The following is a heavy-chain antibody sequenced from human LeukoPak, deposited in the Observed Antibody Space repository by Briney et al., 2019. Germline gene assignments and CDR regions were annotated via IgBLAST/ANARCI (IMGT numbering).Heavy chain of an antibody. CDR3: ATDRKVGTWDPRFDY. V-gene: IGHV3-7*01. CDR2: IREDGSEK. D-gene: IGHD4-23*01. Sequence: GGSLRLSCAASGFTFNNYWMMWVRQAPGKGLEWVANIREDGSEKNYVDSVKGRFTISRDNAKISLYLQMNSLRVEDTAVYYCATDRKVGTWDPRFDYWGQGTLVAVSS. J-gene: IGHJ4*02. CDR1: GFTFNNYW.